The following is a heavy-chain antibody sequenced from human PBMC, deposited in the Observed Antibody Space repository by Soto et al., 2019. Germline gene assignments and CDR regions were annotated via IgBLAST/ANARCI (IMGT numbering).Heavy chain of an antibody. CDR3: ARSGDYYDSSGYYCQFDY. Sequence: SETLSLTCAVSGGSISSSNWWSWVRQPPGKGLEWIGEIYHSGSTNYNPSLKSRVTISVDKSKNQFSLKLSSVTAADTAVYYCARSGDYYDSSGYYCQFDYWGQGTLVTVS. D-gene: IGHD3-22*01. CDR1: GGSISSSNW. J-gene: IGHJ4*02. V-gene: IGHV4-4*02. CDR2: IYHSGST.